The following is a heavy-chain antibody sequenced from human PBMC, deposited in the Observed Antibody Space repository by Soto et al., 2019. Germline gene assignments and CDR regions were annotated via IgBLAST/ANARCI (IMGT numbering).Heavy chain of an antibody. Sequence: QVQLQESGPGLVKPAETLSLTCTVSGGSLSSYYWTWIRQPPGKGLEWIGYVYYSGNTNYNPSLQSRVTISVDTSKNQFSLKLGSVTAADTAVYYCAKRPWADYGGIFDPWGQGTLVTVSS. CDR1: GGSLSSYY. J-gene: IGHJ5*02. V-gene: IGHV4-59*08. CDR2: VYYSGNT. CDR3: AKRPWADYGGIFDP. D-gene: IGHD4-17*01.